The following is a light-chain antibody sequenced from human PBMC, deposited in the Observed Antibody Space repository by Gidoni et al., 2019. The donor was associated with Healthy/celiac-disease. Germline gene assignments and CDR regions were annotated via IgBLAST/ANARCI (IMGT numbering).Light chain of an antibody. CDR2: SNN. Sequence: QSVLTPPPSASGTPGQRVTISCSGSSSNIGSNPVNWYQQLPGTAPKRLIYSNNQRPSGVPDRFSGSKSGTSASLAISGLQSEDEADYYCAAWDDSLNGWVFGGGTKLTVL. V-gene: IGLV1-44*01. J-gene: IGLJ3*02. CDR1: SSNIGSNP. CDR3: AAWDDSLNGWV.